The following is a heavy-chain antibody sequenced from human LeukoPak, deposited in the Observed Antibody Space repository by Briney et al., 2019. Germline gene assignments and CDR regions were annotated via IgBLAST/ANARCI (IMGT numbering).Heavy chain of an antibody. CDR2: ISGSGGST. CDR1: GFTFSSYA. Sequence: GGSLRLSCAGSGFTFSSYAMSWVRQAPGKGLEWVSAISGSGGSTYYADSVKGRFTISRDNSKNTLYLQMNSLRAEDTAVYYCAKDRPRDYGDYPRYFQHWGQGTLVTVSS. CDR3: AKDRPRDYGDYPRYFQH. J-gene: IGHJ1*01. V-gene: IGHV3-23*01. D-gene: IGHD4-17*01.